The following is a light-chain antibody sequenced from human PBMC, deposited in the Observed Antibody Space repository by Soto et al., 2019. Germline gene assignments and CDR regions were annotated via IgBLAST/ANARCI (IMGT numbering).Light chain of an antibody. CDR1: QDISNY. J-gene: IGKJ5*01. CDR2: DAS. Sequence: DIQMTQSPSSLSASVGVRVTITCQASQDISNYLNWYQQKPGKAPKLLIYDASNLETGVPSRFSGSKSGTDFTFTISSLQPEDIATYYCQQYDNLPSITFGQGTRLEIK. V-gene: IGKV1-33*01. CDR3: QQYDNLPSIT.